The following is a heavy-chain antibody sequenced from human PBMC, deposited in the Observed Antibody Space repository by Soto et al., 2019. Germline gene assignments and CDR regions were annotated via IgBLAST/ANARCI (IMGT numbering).Heavy chain of an antibody. CDR2: IKEDGSEK. D-gene: IGHD3-10*01. CDR1: GFTFSSYW. CDR3: ARERYYFGSGDY. V-gene: IGHV3-7*01. J-gene: IGHJ4*02. Sequence: EVQVVESGGGLVQPGGSLRLSCAASGFTFSSYWMSWVRQAPGKGLEWVANIKEDGSEKNYVDSVKGQFTISRDNAKNSPYLQMNSLRAEDTAVDYCARERYYFGSGDYWGQGTLVTVSS.